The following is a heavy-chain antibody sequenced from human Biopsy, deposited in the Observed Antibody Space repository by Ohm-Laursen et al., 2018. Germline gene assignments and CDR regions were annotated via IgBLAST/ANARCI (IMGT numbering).Heavy chain of an antibody. D-gene: IGHD1-1*01. J-gene: IGHJ4*02. CDR2: IIPIFGTA. V-gene: IGHV1-69*13. Sequence: SVKVSCKASGGTFSSYAISWVRQAPGQGLEWMGGIIPIFGTANYAQKFQGRVTITADESTSTACMEVSSLRSEDTAVYYCAKRGVERGRPSAYWGQGTLVTVSS. CDR1: GGTFSSYA. CDR3: AKRGVERGRPSAY.